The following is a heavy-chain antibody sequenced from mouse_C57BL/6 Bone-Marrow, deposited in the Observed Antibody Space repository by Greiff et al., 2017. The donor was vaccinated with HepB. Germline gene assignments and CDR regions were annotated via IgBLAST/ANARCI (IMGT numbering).Heavy chain of an antibody. D-gene: IGHD1-1*01. CDR1: GFTFSSYG. J-gene: IGHJ3*01. CDR3: ARRGYYGSSYRALAY. V-gene: IGHV5-6*02. Sequence: EVKVVESGGDLVKPGGSLKLSCAASGFTFSSYGMSWVRQTPDKRLEWVATISSGGSYTYYPDSVKGRFTISRDNAKNTLYLQMSSLKSEDTAMYYCARRGYYGSSYRALAYWGQGTLVTVSA. CDR2: ISSGGSYT.